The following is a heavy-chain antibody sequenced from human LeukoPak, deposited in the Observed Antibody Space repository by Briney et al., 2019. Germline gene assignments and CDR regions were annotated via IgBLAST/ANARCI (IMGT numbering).Heavy chain of an antibody. CDR3: ARSRITGTTAAVDY. J-gene: IGHJ4*02. CDR1: GGTFSSYA. D-gene: IGHD1-7*01. V-gene: IGHV1-69*04. Sequence: SVKVSCKASGGTFSSYAIIWVRQAPGQGLEWMGRIIPILGIANYAQKFQGRVTITADKSTSTAYMELSSLRSEDTAVYYCARSRITGTTAAVDYWGQGTLVTVSS. CDR2: IIPILGIA.